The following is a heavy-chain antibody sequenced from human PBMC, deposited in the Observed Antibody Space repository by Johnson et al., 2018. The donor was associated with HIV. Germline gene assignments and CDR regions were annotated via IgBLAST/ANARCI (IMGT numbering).Heavy chain of an antibody. CDR3: AKDLRTVKAFDI. V-gene: IGHV3-30*02. D-gene: IGHD4-17*01. CDR1: GFTFSSYG. Sequence: QVQLVESGGGVVQPGWSLRLSCAASGFTFSSYGMHWVRQAPGKGLEWVAFIRYDGSNKYYADSVKGRFTISRDNSKNTLYLQMNSLRAEDTAVYYCAKDLRTVKAFDIWGQGTMVTVSS. J-gene: IGHJ3*02. CDR2: IRYDGSNK.